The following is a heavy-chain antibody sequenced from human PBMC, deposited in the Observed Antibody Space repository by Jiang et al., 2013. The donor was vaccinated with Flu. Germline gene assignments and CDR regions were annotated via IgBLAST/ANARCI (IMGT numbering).Heavy chain of an antibody. J-gene: IGHJ4*02. CDR2: IYTSGST. Sequence: GLVKPSQTLSLTCTVSGGSISSGSYYWSWIRQPAGKGLEWIGRIYTSGSTNYNPSLKSRVTISVDTSKNQFSLKLSSVTAADTAVYYCAREIREHWNDFPLDYWGQGTLVTVSS. D-gene: IGHD1-1*01. CDR3: AREIREHWNDFPLDY. V-gene: IGHV4-61*02. CDR1: GGSISSGSYY.